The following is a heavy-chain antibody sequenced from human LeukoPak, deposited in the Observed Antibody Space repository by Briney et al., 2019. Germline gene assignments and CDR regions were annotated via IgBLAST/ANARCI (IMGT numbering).Heavy chain of an antibody. D-gene: IGHD6-13*01. J-gene: IGHJ5*02. Sequence: SETLSLTCAVYGGSFSGYYWSWLRQPPGKGLEWIGEINHSGSTNYNSSLKSRVTISVDTSKNQFSLKLNSVTAADTAVYYCATRPDIAATGPGWFDPWGQGTLVTVSS. V-gene: IGHV4-34*01. CDR2: INHSGST. CDR1: GGSFSGYY. CDR3: ATRPDIAATGPGWFDP.